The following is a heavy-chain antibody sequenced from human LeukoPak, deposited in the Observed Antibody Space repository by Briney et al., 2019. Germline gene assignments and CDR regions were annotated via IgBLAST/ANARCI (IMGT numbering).Heavy chain of an antibody. V-gene: IGHV3-33*01. CDR2: IWYDGSNK. CDR3: ARDALHGSGSSYMDV. D-gene: IGHD3-10*01. CDR1: GFTFSSYA. J-gene: IGHJ6*03. Sequence: GRSLRLSCAASGFTFSSYAMHWVRQAPGKGLECVAVIWYDGSNKYYADSVKGRFIIYRDNSKNTLYLRMTSLRAEDTAVYYCARDALHGSGSSYMDVWGKGTTVTVSS.